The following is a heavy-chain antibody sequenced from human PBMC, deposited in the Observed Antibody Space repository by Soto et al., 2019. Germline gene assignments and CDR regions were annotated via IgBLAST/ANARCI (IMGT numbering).Heavy chain of an antibody. D-gene: IGHD1-26*01. CDR2: IGGGNTDR. J-gene: IGHJ5*01. Sequence: EVQLVESGGGLVQPGGSLRLSCAASGFTFSSYSMNWVRQAPGKGLEWVSSIGGGNTDRYYADSVKGRFIISRDNSKNTMYLQMNSLRDDDTAVYYCAKDAVSYNGKWDWFDSWGQGTLVTVSS. V-gene: IGHV3-23*04. CDR1: GFTFSSYS. CDR3: AKDAVSYNGKWDWFDS.